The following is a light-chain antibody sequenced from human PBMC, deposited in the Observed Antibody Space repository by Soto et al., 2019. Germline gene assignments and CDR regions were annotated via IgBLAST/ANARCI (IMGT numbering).Light chain of an antibody. Sequence: QSALTQPASVSGSPGQSITISCTGTSSDVGAYNYVSWYQQHPGKAPKLMIYDVNIRPSGFSNRFSGAKSGNTASLTISGLQAEDEDDYYCTSWTTSTTMKFGGGTKLTVL. CDR3: TSWTTSTTMK. J-gene: IGLJ2*01. CDR2: DVN. CDR1: SSDVGAYNY. V-gene: IGLV2-14*01.